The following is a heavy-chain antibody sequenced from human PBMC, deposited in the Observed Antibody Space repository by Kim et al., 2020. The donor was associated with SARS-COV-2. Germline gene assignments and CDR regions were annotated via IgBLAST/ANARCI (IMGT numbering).Heavy chain of an antibody. J-gene: IGHJ4*02. CDR3: AKVKSSGSALIDY. Sequence: YSDAVKVRFTLSRDHSKNTLFLQINRLRAGDTAVYYWAKVKSSGSALIDYWGQGTLVTVSS. V-gene: IGHV3-30-3*02. D-gene: IGHD6-19*01.